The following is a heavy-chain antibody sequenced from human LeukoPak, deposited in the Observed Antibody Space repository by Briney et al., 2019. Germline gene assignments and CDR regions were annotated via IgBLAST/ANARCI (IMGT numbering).Heavy chain of an antibody. CDR3: ARDYYGSGGYSRIRPNYYYGMDV. V-gene: IGHV3-30-3*01. CDR1: GFTFSSYA. CDR2: ISYDGSNK. J-gene: IGHJ6*02. Sequence: GGSLRLSCAASGFTFSSYAMHWVRQAPGKGLEWVAVISYDGSNKYYADSVKGRFTISGDNSKNTLYLQMNSLRAEDTAVYYCARDYYGSGGYSRIRPNYYYGMDVWGQGTTVTVSS. D-gene: IGHD3-10*01.